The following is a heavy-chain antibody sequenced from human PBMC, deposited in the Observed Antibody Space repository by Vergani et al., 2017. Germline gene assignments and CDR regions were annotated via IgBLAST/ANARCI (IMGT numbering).Heavy chain of an antibody. CDR2: ISGHGDRT. CDR3: ARDRYYLGSGSYPYFYYYGLDV. Sequence: EVHLLESGGGQVEAGGSLRLSCVASGFTFNNSAMSWVRQTSGKGLEWVSAISGHGDRTYYADSVKGRFTISRDNAKSSLYLQMNSLRAEDTGVYYCARDRYYLGSGSYPYFYYYGLDVWGQGTAVTVSS. J-gene: IGHJ6*02. CDR1: GFTFNNSA. V-gene: IGHV3-23*01. D-gene: IGHD3-10*01.